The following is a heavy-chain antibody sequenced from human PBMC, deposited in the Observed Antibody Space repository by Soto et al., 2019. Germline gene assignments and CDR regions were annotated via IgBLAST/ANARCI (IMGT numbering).Heavy chain of an antibody. J-gene: IGHJ6*04. Sequence: PGESLKISCKGSGYSFTSYWIGWVRQMPGKGLEWMGIIYPGDSDTRYSPSFQGQVTISADKSISTAYLQWSSLKASDTAMYYCARQGVDTAMVKGPPVAKPYYYYGMDVWGKGTTVTVSS. CDR1: GYSFTSYW. CDR3: ARQGVDTAMVKGPPVAKPYYYYGMDV. V-gene: IGHV5-51*01. CDR2: IYPGDSDT. D-gene: IGHD5-18*01.